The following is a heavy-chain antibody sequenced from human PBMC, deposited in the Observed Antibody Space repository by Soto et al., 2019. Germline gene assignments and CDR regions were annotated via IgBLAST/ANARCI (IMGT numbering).Heavy chain of an antibody. D-gene: IGHD4-17*01. J-gene: IGHJ5*02. Sequence: GGSLRLSCSASGFTFIMFSMHWVRQAPGKGLEYVSGISSNGDSTYYADSVKGRFTISRDNSKNTLYLQMSSLRAVDTAVYYCVHPRSTVQIPPTWGQGTLVTAPQ. CDR1: GFTFIMFS. CDR2: ISSNGDST. V-gene: IGHV3-64D*06. CDR3: VHPRSTVQIPPT.